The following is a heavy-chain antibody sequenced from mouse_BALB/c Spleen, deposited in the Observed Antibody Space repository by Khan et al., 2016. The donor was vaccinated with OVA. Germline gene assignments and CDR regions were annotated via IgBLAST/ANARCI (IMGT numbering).Heavy chain of an antibody. CDR1: GYSITSGYF. CDR3: ARGGSSGPAWFAY. D-gene: IGHD3-1*01. J-gene: IGHJ3*01. CDR2: IRYDGDS. V-gene: IGHV3-6*02. Sequence: EVQLQESGPGLVKPSQSLSLTCSVTGYSITSGYFWNWIRQFPGNNLEWLGYIRYDGDSNYNPSLKNRISITRDPSKTQFFLKLNSVPPEDTATYYCARGGSSGPAWFAYWGQGTLVTVSA.